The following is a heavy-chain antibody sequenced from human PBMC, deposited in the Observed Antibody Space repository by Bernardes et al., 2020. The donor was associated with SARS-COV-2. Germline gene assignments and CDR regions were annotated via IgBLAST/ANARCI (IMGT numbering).Heavy chain of an antibody. V-gene: IGHV1-18*04. Sequence: VKVSCKASGYTFTSYGISWVRQAPGQGLEWMGWISAYNGNTNYAQKFQGRVTMTTDTSTSTAYMELRSLRSDDTAVYYCAREGSFGGYDSNLDYWGQGTLVTVSS. D-gene: IGHD5-12*01. CDR3: AREGSFGGYDSNLDY. CDR2: ISAYNGNT. J-gene: IGHJ4*02. CDR1: GYTFTSYG.